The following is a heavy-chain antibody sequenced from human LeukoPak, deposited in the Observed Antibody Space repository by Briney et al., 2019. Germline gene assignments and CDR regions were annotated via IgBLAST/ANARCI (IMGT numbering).Heavy chain of an antibody. V-gene: IGHV4-59*01. J-gene: IGHJ4*02. D-gene: IGHD3-22*01. Sequence: SETLSLTCTVSGGSISSYYCNWFRQPPGKGLEWIGYIYNSVTTNYNPSPKSRVTISVDMSKNQFSLRLSSVTATDTAVYYCVTGGGWLPDYWGQGTLVTVSS. CDR3: VTGGGWLPDY. CDR1: GGSISSYY. CDR2: IYNSVTT.